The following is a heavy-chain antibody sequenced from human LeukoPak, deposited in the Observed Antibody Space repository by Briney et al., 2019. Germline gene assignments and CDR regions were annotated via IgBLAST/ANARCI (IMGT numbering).Heavy chain of an antibody. CDR2: INPNSGGT. D-gene: IGHD6-13*01. J-gene: IGHJ5*02. Sequence: ASVKVSCKASGYTFTGYYMHWVRQAPGQGLEWMGWINPNSGGTNYAQKFQGRVTMTRDTSISTAYMELSRLRSDDTAVYYCAVLIAAAGPNWFDPWGQGTLVTVSS. CDR1: GYTFTGYY. V-gene: IGHV1-2*02. CDR3: AVLIAAAGPNWFDP.